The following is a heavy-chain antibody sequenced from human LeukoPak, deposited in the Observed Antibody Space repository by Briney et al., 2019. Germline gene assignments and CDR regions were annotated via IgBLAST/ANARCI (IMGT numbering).Heavy chain of an antibody. CDR3: ARLIRTTGNYPFDY. J-gene: IGHJ4*02. Sequence: PSETLSLTCTVSGVSISSSDYYWGWLRQPPGKGLEWIVSINYSADTHDNPSLKSRLTLSADTSRNQFSLRLTSITAADTAVYYCARLIRTTGNYPFDYWGQGTLVTVSS. CDR1: GVSISSSDYY. D-gene: IGHD3-16*01. CDR2: INYSADT. V-gene: IGHV4-39*07.